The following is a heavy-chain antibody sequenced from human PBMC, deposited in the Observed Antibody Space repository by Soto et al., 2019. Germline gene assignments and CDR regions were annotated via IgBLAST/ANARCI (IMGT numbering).Heavy chain of an antibody. CDR2: IYYSGST. CDR1: GGSISSSSYF. CDR3: ARHPSDFWFDP. D-gene: IGHD2-21*02. Sequence: QLQLQESGPGLVKPSETLSLTCTVSGGSISSSSYFWGWIRHPPGKGLEWIGSIYYSGSTYYNPSLKGRFTVAVDTSKNHFSLKLSSVTAADTAVYYCARHPSDFWFDPWGQGTLVTVSS. J-gene: IGHJ5*02. V-gene: IGHV4-39*01.